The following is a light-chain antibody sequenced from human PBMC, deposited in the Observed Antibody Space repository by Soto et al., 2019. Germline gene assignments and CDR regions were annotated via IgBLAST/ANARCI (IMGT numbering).Light chain of an antibody. CDR3: QVGSNWRGV. V-gene: IGKV3-11*01. Sequence: EIVLTQSPATLSVSPGERASLSCRASQSVSSDLAWYQQKPGQAPRLLIYDASNRATGIPARFSGSGSGTDFTLTISSLEPEDFAVYYGQVGSNWRGVLGPGTKVDIK. CDR1: QSVSSD. CDR2: DAS. J-gene: IGKJ3*01.